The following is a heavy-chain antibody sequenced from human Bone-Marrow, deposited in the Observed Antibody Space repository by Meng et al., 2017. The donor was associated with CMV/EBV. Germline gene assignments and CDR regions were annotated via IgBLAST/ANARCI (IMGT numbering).Heavy chain of an antibody. CDR3: AKDLEDMVV. J-gene: IGHJ4*02. CDR1: GFTFSSYW. D-gene: IGHD2-15*01. Sequence: GESLKISCAASGFTFSSYWMSWVRQAPGKGLEWVANIKQDGSEKYYVDSVKGRFTISRDNAKNSLYLQMNSLRVEDTALYYCAKDLEDMVVWGQGTLVTVSS. CDR2: IKQDGSEK. V-gene: IGHV3-7*03.